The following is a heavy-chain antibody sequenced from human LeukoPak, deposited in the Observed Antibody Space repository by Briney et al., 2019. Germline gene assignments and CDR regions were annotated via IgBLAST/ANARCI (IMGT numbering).Heavy chain of an antibody. J-gene: IGHJ4*02. V-gene: IGHV3-33*01. CDR2: IWYDGSNK. CDR1: GFTFSSYG. CDR3: ARDGDYGDYAMYYFDY. Sequence: TGGSLRLSCAASGFTFSSYGMPWVRQAPGKGLEWVAVIWYDGSNKYYADSVKGRSTISRDNSKNTLYLQMNSLRAEDTAVYYCARDGDYGDYAMYYFDYWGQGTLVTVSS. D-gene: IGHD4-17*01.